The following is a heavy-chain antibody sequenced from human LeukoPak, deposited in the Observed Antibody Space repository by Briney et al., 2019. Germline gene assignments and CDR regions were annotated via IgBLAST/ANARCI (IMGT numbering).Heavy chain of an antibody. V-gene: IGHV1-24*01. D-gene: IGHD3-22*01. Sequence: PGASGKVSCKVSGYTLTELSMHWVRQAPGKGLEWMGGFDPEDGETIYAQKFQGRVTMTEDTSTDTAYMELSSLRSEDTAVYYCATIVQDSSGYFYVPFDYCGQGYLVTVSS. CDR3: ATIVQDSSGYFYVPFDY. CDR2: FDPEDGET. J-gene: IGHJ4*02. CDR1: GYTLTELS.